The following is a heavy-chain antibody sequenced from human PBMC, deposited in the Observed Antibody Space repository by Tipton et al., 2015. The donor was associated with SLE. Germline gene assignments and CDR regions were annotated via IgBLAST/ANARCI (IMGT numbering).Heavy chain of an antibody. V-gene: IGHV4-61*08. D-gene: IGHD3-22*01. CDR3: AKEGAYYDGSRSGPRIKNWFDS. CDR1: GGSISTGGYY. Sequence: TLSLTCTVSGGSISTGGYYWSWIRQHPGKGLEWLGYISYSGTIKYNPSLKSRLSMSEDPSKNQLSLNLRSVTVADTALYYCAKEGAYYDGSRSGPRIKNWFDSWGQGTLVTVSP. CDR2: ISYSGTI. J-gene: IGHJ5*01.